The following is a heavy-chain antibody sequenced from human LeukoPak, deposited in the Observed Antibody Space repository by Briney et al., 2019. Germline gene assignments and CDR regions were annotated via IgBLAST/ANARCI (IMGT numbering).Heavy chain of an antibody. CDR2: VSGSGSST. D-gene: IGHD3-22*01. J-gene: IGHJ4*02. CDR3: AKSSMIVVGGFDY. Sequence: GGSLRLSCAASGFIFSSHAMNWVRQAPGMGLEWVSGVSGSGSSTFYADSVKGRFTISRDNSKNILYLQMNSLRVEDTAVYYCAKSSMIVVGGFDYWGQGTLVTVSS. CDR1: GFIFSSHA. V-gene: IGHV3-23*01.